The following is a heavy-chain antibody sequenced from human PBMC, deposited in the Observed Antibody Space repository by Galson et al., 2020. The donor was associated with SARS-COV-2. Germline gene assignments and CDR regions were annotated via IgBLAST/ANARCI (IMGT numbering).Heavy chain of an antibody. CDR3: ASDLYNWIRGLDY. CDR1: GFTFSTYA. CDR2: ISYDGSNK. J-gene: IGHJ4*02. V-gene: IGHV3-30*01. Sequence: GGSLRLSCAASGFTFSTYAMHWVRQAPGKGLEWVAVISYDGSNKYYADSVKGRFTISRDNSKNTLYLQMNSLRTEDTAVYYCASDLYNWIRGLDYWGRGTLATVSS. D-gene: IGHD1-20*01.